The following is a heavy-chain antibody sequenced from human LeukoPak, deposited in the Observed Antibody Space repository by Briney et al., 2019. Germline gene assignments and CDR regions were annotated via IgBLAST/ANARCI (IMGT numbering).Heavy chain of an antibody. CDR1: GGSISSYY. D-gene: IGHD2-15*01. J-gene: IGHJ3*02. V-gene: IGHV4-59*01. Sequence: SSETLSLTCTVSGGSISSYYWSWIRQPPGKGLEWIGYIYYSGSTNYNPSLKSRVTISVDTSKNQFSLKLSSVTAADTAVYYCARELLRGRNAFDIWGQGTMVTVSS. CDR2: IYYSGST. CDR3: ARELLRGRNAFDI.